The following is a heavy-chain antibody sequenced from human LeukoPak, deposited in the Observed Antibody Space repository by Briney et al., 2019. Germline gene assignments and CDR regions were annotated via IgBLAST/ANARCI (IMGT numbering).Heavy chain of an antibody. CDR1: GFTISSYA. J-gene: IGHJ5*02. CDR2: ISYDGSNK. D-gene: IGHD6-19*01. CDR3: ASEQWLA. V-gene: IGHV3-30*04. Sequence: RRSLTLSCAASGFTISSYAMHWVRQAPGKGLEWVAVISYDGSNKYYADSVKGRFTISRDNSKNTLYLQMNSLRAEDTAVYYCASEQWLAWGEGTLVTVSS.